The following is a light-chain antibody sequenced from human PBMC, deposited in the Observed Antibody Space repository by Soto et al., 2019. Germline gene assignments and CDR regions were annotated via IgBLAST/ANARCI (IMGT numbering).Light chain of an antibody. V-gene: IGKV3-15*01. CDR1: QSLSGN. CDR2: GAS. J-gene: IGKJ5*01. Sequence: IVMTQSSATLSVSPGESATLSCTASQSLSGNLAWYQQKPGQAPRLLIYGASTRATGIPARFSVSGSATEFTLTISRLEHEDFAMYYCQQYGSSTRTFGQGTRLEIK. CDR3: QQYGSSTRT.